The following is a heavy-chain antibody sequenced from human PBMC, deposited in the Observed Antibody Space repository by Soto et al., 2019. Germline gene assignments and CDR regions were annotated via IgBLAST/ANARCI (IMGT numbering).Heavy chain of an antibody. V-gene: IGHV1-46*03. CDR2: INPSGGST. Sequence: QVQLVQSGAEVKRPGASVKVSCKASGYTFTNYYVHWVRQALGQGLEWMGIINPSGGSTTYAQKFQGRVTMTRDTSTNTMYMELSSLRSEDTAVYYCARDLDRRGYSGYHLDYWGQGTLVTVSS. J-gene: IGHJ4*02. CDR3: ARDLDRRGYSGYHLDY. D-gene: IGHD5-12*01. CDR1: GYTFTNYY.